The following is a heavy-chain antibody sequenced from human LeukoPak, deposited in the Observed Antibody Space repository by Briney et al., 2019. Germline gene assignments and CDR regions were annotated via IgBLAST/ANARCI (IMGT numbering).Heavy chain of an antibody. CDR1: GFTFSSYG. CDR3: AKGAVLDIVVVPAASTYGMDV. J-gene: IGHJ6*02. D-gene: IGHD2-2*01. Sequence: PGRSLRLSCAASGFTFSSYGMHWVRQAPGKGLEWVAVIWYDGSNKYYADSVKGRFTISRDNSKNTLYLQMNSLRAEDTAVYYCAKGAVLDIVVVPAASTYGMDVWGQGTTVTASS. CDR2: IWYDGSNK. V-gene: IGHV3-33*06.